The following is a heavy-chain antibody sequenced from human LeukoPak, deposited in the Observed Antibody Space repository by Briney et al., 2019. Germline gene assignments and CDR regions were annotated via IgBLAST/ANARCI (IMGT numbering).Heavy chain of an antibody. Sequence: PGGSLRLSCAASGFTFSNAWMNWVRQAPGKGLEWVGRFKSKTDGGTTDYAAPVKGRFTISRDDSKDTLYLQMNSLKTEDTAVYYCTTDKSRWGQGTLVTVSS. CDR1: GFTFSNAW. CDR3: TTDKSR. J-gene: IGHJ4*02. V-gene: IGHV3-15*01. CDR2: FKSKTDGGTT.